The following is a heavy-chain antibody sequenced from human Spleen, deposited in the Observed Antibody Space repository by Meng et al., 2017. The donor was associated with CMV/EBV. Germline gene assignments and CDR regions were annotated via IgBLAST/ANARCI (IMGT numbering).Heavy chain of an antibody. CDR3: ARVFGRDYPDS. CDR1: GGSISSGDYY. V-gene: IGHV4-30-4*08. Sequence: QVQLKEPGPELLKPSQTLSLTCTVSGGSISSGDYYWSWIRQPPGKGLEWIGHIYYRGSTYYNPSLKSRLTISVDTSKNQFSLELSSVTAADTAVYYCARVFGRDYPDSWGRGTLVTVSS. D-gene: IGHD3-16*01. CDR2: IYYRGST. J-gene: IGHJ4*02.